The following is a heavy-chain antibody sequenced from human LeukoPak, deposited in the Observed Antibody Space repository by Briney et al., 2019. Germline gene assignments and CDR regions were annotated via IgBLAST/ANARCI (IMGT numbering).Heavy chain of an antibody. V-gene: IGHV3-33*01. CDR2: IWYDGSKK. CDR1: GFTFSSYG. D-gene: IGHD1-26*01. CDR3: ARMTGSSADY. J-gene: IGHJ4*02. Sequence: PGGSLRLSCAASGFTFSSYGMYWIRQAPGKGLEWVSLIWYDGSKKYYVDSVKGRFTISRDNSKNTLYLQMDSLRAEDTAVYYCARMTGSSADYWGQGTLVTVSS.